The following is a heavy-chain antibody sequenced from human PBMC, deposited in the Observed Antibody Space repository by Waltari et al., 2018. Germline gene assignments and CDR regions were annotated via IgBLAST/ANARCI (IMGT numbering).Heavy chain of an antibody. V-gene: IGHV3-7*01. CDR3: ARDGRYNTFTHTF. Sequence: EVQLVESGGGLVQPGGSLRLSCAGSGFSFSSSWMSWVRQAPGKGLEWVANINQDGSEKYSVDSVKGRFTISRDNAKNSLYLQMNTLRAEDTAIYFCARDGRYNTFTHTFWGQGTLVTVSS. D-gene: IGHD1-20*01. CDR2: INQDGSEK. CDR1: GFSFSSSW. J-gene: IGHJ4*02.